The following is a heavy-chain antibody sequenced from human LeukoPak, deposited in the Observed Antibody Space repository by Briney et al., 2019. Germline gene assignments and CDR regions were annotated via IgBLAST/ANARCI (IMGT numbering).Heavy chain of an antibody. V-gene: IGHV1-18*01. CDR3: ARDFSPWKKSRGIAAARWFDP. CDR1: GYTFTSYG. CDR2: ISAYNGNT. J-gene: IGHJ5*02. Sequence: ASVTVSCKASGYTFTSYGISWVRQAPGQGLEWMGWISAYNGNTNYAQKLQGRVTMTTDTSTSTAYMELRSLRSDDTAVYYCARDFSPWKKSRGIAAARWFDPWGQGTLVTVSS. D-gene: IGHD6-13*01.